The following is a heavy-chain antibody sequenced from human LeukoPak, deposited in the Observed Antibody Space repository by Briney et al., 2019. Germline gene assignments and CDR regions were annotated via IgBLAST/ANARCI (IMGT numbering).Heavy chain of an antibody. D-gene: IGHD6-6*01. CDR3: AREHPIIAAPPGKYYMDV. CDR1: GGSISSYY. CDR2: IYYSGST. J-gene: IGHJ6*03. Sequence: SETLTLTCTVSGGSISSYYWSWIRQPPGKGLEWIGYIYYSGSTNYNPSLKSRVTISVDTSKNQFSLKLSSVTAADTAVYYCAREHPIIAAPPGKYYMDVWGKGTTVTVSS. V-gene: IGHV4-59*01.